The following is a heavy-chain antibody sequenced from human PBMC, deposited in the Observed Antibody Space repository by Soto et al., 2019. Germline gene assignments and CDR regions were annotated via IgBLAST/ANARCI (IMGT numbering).Heavy chain of an antibody. J-gene: IGHJ4*02. Sequence: GGSLRLSCAAAGFTFSSYSRHWVRRAPGRGLEGVAVISYEGSNKYYADSGKGRFTISRDNSKNTLYLQMNSLRAEDTAVYYCAKCACGGYSYGGPIDYWRQGTLVTVSS. CDR3: AKCACGGYSYGGPIDY. V-gene: IGHV3-30*18. D-gene: IGHD5-18*01. CDR2: ISYEGSNK. CDR1: GFTFSSYS.